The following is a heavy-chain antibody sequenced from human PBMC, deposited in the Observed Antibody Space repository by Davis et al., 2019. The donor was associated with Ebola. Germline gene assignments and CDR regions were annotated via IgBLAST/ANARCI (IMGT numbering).Heavy chain of an antibody. V-gene: IGHV3-69-1*01. CDR1: GFTLSGNA. Sequence: PGGSLRLSCAASGFTLSGNAITWVRQSPGRGLEWVADIRGNGNTYYADSVKGRFTISRDNAKNSLYLQMNSLRAEDTAVYYCAREVVPAAIGYGMDVWGQGTTVTVSS. J-gene: IGHJ6*02. CDR2: IRGNGNT. D-gene: IGHD2-2*01. CDR3: AREVVPAAIGYGMDV.